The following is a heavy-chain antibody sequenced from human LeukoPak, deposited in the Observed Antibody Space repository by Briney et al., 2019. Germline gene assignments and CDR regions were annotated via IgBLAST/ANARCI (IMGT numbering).Heavy chain of an antibody. D-gene: IGHD3-9*01. Sequence: GGSLRLSCAASGFTFSSYWMHWVRQAPGKGLVWVSRINSDGSSTSYADSVKGRFTISRDNAKNTLYLQMNSLRAEDTAVYYCARDVPYYDILTGYYPDRFDYWGQGTLVTVSS. V-gene: IGHV3-74*01. CDR1: GFTFSSYW. J-gene: IGHJ4*02. CDR2: INSDGSST. CDR3: ARDVPYYDILTGYYPDRFDY.